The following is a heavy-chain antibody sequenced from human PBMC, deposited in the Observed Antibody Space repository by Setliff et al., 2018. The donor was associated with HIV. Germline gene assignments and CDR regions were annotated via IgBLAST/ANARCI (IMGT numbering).Heavy chain of an antibody. D-gene: IGHD3-10*01. Sequence: SETLSLTCTVSGGSITSAPYNWGWIRQPPGKGLEWVGSLFSRGTTYYHPSLKSRVTISLDTSQNHFSLKLTSVTAADTAVYWCARDSTFFYGSGTSYNVVYWGQGTLVTVSS. V-gene: IGHV4-39*02. J-gene: IGHJ4*02. CDR1: GGSITSAPYN. CDR3: ARDSTFFYGSGTSYNVVY. CDR2: LFSRGTT.